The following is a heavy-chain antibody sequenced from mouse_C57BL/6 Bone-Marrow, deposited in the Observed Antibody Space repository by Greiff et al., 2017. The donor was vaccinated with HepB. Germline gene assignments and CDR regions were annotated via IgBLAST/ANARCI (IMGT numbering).Heavy chain of an antibody. CDR1: GFTFSSYG. V-gene: IGHV5-6*01. CDR3: ARWYYGFDY. D-gene: IGHD1-1*01. CDR2: FSSGGSYT. J-gene: IGHJ2*01. Sequence: EVHLVESGGDLVKPGGSLKLSCAASGFTFSSYGMSWVRQTPDKRLEWVATFSSGGSYTYYPDSVKGRFTISRDNAKNTLYLQMSSLKSEDTAMYYCARWYYGFDYWGQGTTLTVSS.